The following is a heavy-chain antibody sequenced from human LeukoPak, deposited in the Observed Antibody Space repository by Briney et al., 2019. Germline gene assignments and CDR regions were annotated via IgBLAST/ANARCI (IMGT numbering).Heavy chain of an antibody. D-gene: IGHD2-15*01. CDR2: ISAYNGNT. CDR1: GYTFTSYG. V-gene: IGHV1-18*01. J-gene: IGHJ4*02. CDR3: ARWPRYCSGGSCYSLSDY. Sequence: ASVKVSCKASGYTFTSYGISWVRQAPGQGLEWMGWISAYNGNTNYAQKLQGRVTMTTDTSTSTAYMELRSLRSDDTAVYYCARWPRYCSGGSCYSLSDYWGQGTLVTVSS.